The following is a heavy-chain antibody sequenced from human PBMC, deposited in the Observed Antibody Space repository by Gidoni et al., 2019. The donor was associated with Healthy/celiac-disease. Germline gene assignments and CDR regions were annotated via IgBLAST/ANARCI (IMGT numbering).Heavy chain of an antibody. D-gene: IGHD6-13*01. CDR1: GGTFSSYA. V-gene: IGHV1-69*06. CDR2: IIPIFGTA. J-gene: IGHJ6*02. CDR3: ARGGIAAAGNNYYYYGMDV. Sequence: QVQLVQSGAEVKKPGSSVKVSCKASGGTFSSYAISWVRQAPGQGLEWMGGIIPIFGTANYAQKFQGRVTITADKSTSTAYMELSSLRSEDTAVYYCARGGIAAAGNNYYYYGMDVWGQGTTVTVSS.